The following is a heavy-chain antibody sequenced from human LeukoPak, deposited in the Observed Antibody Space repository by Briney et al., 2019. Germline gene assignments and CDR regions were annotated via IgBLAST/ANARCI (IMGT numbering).Heavy chain of an antibody. CDR1: GYTFTNYW. Sequence: GESLKISCDGSGYTFTNYWIAWVRQVPGKGLEWMGSIYPDDSDTRYSPPLQGQVTISADRSIRTDYLQWSSLKASDTAIYYCARYRVGTRTLDEGYYYYYYYMDVWGKGTTVTVSS. J-gene: IGHJ6*03. CDR2: IYPDDSDT. D-gene: IGHD1-1*01. V-gene: IGHV5-51*01. CDR3: ARYRVGTRTLDEGYYYYYYYMDV.